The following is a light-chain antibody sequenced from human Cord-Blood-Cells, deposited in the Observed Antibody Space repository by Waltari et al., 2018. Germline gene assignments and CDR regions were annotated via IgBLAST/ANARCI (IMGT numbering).Light chain of an antibody. J-gene: IGLJ1*01. CDR3: SSYAGSNNYV. V-gene: IGLV2-8*01. Sequence: QSPLTQPPSASGSPGQSVTIACTATSSDVGGYNYLSWYQQHPGKAPKLMIYEVSKRPSGVPDRFSGSKSGNTASLTVSGLQAEDEADYYCSSYAGSNNYVFGTGTKVTVL. CDR1: SSDVGGYNY. CDR2: EVS.